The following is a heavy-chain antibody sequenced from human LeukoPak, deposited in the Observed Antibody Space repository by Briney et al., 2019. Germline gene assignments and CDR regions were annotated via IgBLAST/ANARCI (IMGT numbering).Heavy chain of an antibody. V-gene: IGHV3-23*01. CDR3: AKGSGYNFDH. J-gene: IGHJ4*02. CDR1: GFTFSSYA. CDR2: ISINSGGT. Sequence: GGSLRLSCAASGFTFSSYAMTWVRQAPGKGLEWVSSISINSGGTYYADSVKGRFTISRDNSKNTLYLQMNSLRAEDTAVYYCAKGSGYNFDHWGQRTLVTVSS. D-gene: IGHD5-12*01.